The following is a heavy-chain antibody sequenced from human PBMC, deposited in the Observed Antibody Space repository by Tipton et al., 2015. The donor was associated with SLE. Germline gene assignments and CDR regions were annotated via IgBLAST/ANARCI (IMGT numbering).Heavy chain of an antibody. V-gene: IGHV4-59*08. Sequence: TLSLTCAVYGGSFSGYSWTWIRQPPGKGLEWIGYIYYSGSTNYNPSLKSRVTISVDTSKNQFSLKLSSVTAADTAVYYCARRLRGSYYFDFWVQVTLVTVSS. CDR1: GGSFSGYS. CDR2: IYYSGST. D-gene: IGHD3-3*01. J-gene: IGHJ4*02. CDR3: ARRLRGSYYFDF.